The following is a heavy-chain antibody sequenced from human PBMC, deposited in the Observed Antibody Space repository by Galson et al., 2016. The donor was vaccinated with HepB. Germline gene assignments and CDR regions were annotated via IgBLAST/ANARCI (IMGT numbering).Heavy chain of an antibody. J-gene: IGHJ4*03. Sequence: CAISGDSVSSPSAGWRWVRQSPSRGLEWLGRTFYRSKWYYDYAISVRSRITINPDTSKNQFSQQRISGTPEDTAVYYCARGGLVRGAHGGSFDSWGQGTLVTVAS. CDR2: TFYRSKWYY. CDR1: GDSVSSPSAG. CDR3: ARGGLVRGAHGGSFDS. V-gene: IGHV6-1*01. D-gene: IGHD3-10*01.